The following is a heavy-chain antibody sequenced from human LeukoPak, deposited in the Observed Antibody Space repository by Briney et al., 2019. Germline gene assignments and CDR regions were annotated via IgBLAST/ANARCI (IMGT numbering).Heavy chain of an antibody. D-gene: IGHD5-12*01. CDR2: IGGSNGIT. J-gene: IGHJ4*02. CDR3: ARNENSGWGYFDY. CDR1: GFTFRSHA. V-gene: IGHV3-23*01. Sequence: GGSLRRSCVGSGFTFRSHAMSWVRQAPGKGLEWVSVIGGSNGITFYVGSVKGRFTISRDNSKDTLYLQMNSLRAEDTAVYYCARNENSGWGYFDYWGQGTLVTVSS.